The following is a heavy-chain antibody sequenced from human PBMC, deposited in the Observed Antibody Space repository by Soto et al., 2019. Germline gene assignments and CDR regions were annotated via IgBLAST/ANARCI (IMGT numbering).Heavy chain of an antibody. Sequence: QVQLVESGGGLVEPGGSLRLSCAASGFRFSDHYMTWIRQAPGKGLEWVSKISGGGTTMYYADSVKGRFTVSRDNAKNSLYLQNNRLRAEDTAGYYLAGRPFYYASGFWGRGTLVTVSS. CDR2: ISGGGTTM. CDR3: AGRPFYYASGF. CDR1: GFRFSDHY. D-gene: IGHD3-10*01. V-gene: IGHV3-11*01. J-gene: IGHJ4*02.